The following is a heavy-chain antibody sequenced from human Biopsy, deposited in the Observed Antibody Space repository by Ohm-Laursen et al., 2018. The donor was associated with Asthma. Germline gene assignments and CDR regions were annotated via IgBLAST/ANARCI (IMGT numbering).Heavy chain of an antibody. D-gene: IGHD1-26*01. Sequence: SLGLSCTASGFTFSNYGMHWVRQAPGKGLDWVAVISFDGSNKNYTDSVKGRFTISRDNSRNTLHLQMNSLRAEDTAVYYCAKDVFPGWELRRGPDYWGQGTLVTVSS. CDR1: GFTFSNYG. CDR3: AKDVFPGWELRRGPDY. J-gene: IGHJ4*02. CDR2: ISFDGSNK. V-gene: IGHV3-30*18.